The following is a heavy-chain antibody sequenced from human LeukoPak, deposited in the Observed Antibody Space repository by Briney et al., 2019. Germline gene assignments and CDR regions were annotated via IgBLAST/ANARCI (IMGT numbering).Heavy chain of an antibody. CDR2: ISSESIHL. CDR1: GFTFNSHM. D-gene: IGHD1-1*01. V-gene: IGHV3-21*01. CDR3: WRSVDDIDP. Sequence: GSLRLSCAASGFTFNSHMMIWVRQAPGKGLEWVASISSESIHLRYADSVKGRFTISRDNAKELVFLQMSSLRVEDTAIYYYWRSVDDIDP. J-gene: IGHJ5*02.